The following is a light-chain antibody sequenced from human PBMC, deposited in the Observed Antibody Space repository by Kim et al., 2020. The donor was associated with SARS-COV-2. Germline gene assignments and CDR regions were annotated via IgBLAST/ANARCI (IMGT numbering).Light chain of an antibody. CDR1: QDINNY. CDR3: QKYDGAPWT. CDR2: SAS. V-gene: IGKV1-27*01. Sequence: ESVGDRVPITCRASQDINNYLAWYQQKPGKVPKVLIYSASALRLGFPSRFSGSGSGTDFTLTISRLQPEDVATYYCQKYDGAPWTFGQGTKVDIK. J-gene: IGKJ1*01.